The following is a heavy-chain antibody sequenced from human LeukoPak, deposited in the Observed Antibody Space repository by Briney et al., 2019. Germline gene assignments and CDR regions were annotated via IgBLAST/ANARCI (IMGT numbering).Heavy chain of an antibody. CDR1: GFTFSTYG. D-gene: IGHD6-6*01. CDR3: AKSSPPRRAL. CDR2: ISGSGGDT. V-gene: IGHV3-23*01. J-gene: IGHJ4*02. Sequence: AGGSLRLSCAASGFTFSTYGMSWVRQAPGKGLEWVSAISGSGGDTYYTDSVKGRFAISRDNSKNTLYLQMNSLRAEDTAIYYCAKSSPPRRALWGQGTLVTVSS.